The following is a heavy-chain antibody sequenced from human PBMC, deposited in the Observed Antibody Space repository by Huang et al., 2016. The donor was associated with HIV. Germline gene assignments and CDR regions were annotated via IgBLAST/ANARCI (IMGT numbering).Heavy chain of an antibody. CDR1: GYSFTNYW. D-gene: IGHD2-21*02. V-gene: IGHV5-51*03. Sequence: EVQLVQSEAEVKKPGESLKISCRGSGYSFTNYWIGWVRQRPGEGLAWMGVIYPADSDTRYSPSFQGQVTFSADKSTRTAYLQWSSLQASDTAIYYCARSEVLVTAVPFDHWGRGTLVTVSS. CDR3: ARSEVLVTAVPFDH. J-gene: IGHJ4*02. CDR2: IYPADSDT.